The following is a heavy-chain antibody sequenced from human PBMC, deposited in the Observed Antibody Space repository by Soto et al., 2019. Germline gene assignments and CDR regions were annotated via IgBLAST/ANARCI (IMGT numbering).Heavy chain of an antibody. D-gene: IGHD4-17*01. V-gene: IGHV1-18*01. CDR1: GYTFSGYG. CDR3: ARSSSDYGDDGLSLVY. J-gene: IGHJ4*02. CDR2: ISAYNGNT. Sequence: QVQLVQSGAEVKKPGASVKVSCKASGYTFSGYGINWVRQAPGQGLEWMGWISAYNGNTKYAQKFQGRVTMTTDTSTSTAHMELRSLRSDDTAVYFCARSSSDYGDDGLSLVYWGQGTLVTVSS.